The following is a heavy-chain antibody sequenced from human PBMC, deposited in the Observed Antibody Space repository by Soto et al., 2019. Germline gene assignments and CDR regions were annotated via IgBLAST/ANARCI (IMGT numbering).Heavy chain of an antibody. CDR3: ARGGGGVLDY. CDR2: INHSGST. CDR1: GGSFSGYY. V-gene: IGHV4-34*01. J-gene: IGHJ4*02. D-gene: IGHD3-16*01. Sequence: SETLSLTCAVYGGSFSGYYWSWIRQPPGKGLEWIGEINHSGSTNYNPSLKSRVTISVDTSKNQFSLKLSSVTAADTAVYYCARGGGGVLDYWGQGTLVTVPS.